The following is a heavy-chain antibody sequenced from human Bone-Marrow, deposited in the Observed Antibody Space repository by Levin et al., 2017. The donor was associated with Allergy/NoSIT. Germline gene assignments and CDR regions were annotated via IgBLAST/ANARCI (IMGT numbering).Heavy chain of an antibody. CDR2: FKGKTDGGTT. CDR3: STVRYCSSGVCYARYYYYYGMDV. CDR1: GFTLNNAW. V-gene: IGHV3-15*07. D-gene: IGHD2-21*02. J-gene: IGHJ6*02. Sequence: GGSLRLSCAVSGFTLNNAWINWVRQAPGKGLEWVGRFKGKTDGGTTDYAAPVKGRFTISRDDSKNMLYLQMNSPKTEDTAVYYCSTVRYCSSGVCYARYYYYYGMDVWGQGTTVTVSS.